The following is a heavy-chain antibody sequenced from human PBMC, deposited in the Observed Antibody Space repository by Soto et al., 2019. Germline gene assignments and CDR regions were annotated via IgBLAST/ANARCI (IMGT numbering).Heavy chain of an antibody. V-gene: IGHV3-7*03. J-gene: IGHJ6*02. CDR2: IKQDGSEK. CDR3: GRAKQPQYGMDV. CDR1: GFTFSSHW. D-gene: IGHD4-4*01. Sequence: LRLSCTASGFTFSSHWMSWVRQAPGKALEWVANIKQDGSEKYYVDSVKGRFTISRDNAKNSLYLQINSLTAEDTAVYYCGRAKQPQYGMDVCGQGTTVTVSS.